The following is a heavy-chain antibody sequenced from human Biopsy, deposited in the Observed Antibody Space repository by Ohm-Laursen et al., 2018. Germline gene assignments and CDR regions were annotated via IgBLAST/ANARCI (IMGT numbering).Heavy chain of an antibody. CDR3: ARAKSVLDYFYGLDV. J-gene: IGHJ6*02. CDR1: GFTVYNNY. D-gene: IGHD5/OR15-5a*01. Sequence: SLRLSCAASGFTVYNNYMTWLRQAPGKGLEWLSYISSRGTSINNADSVKGRFTISRDNAKKSLYLQMNSLRAEDTAVYYCARAKSVLDYFYGLDVWGQGTTVTVSS. CDR2: ISSRGTSI. V-gene: IGHV3-11*01.